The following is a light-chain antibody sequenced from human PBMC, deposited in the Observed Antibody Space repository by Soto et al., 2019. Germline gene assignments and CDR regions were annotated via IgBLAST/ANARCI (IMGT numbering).Light chain of an antibody. V-gene: IGKV1-5*01. Sequence: IHMTQSPSILSASVLDRVTITFLASQSIRSWLAWYQQKPGKAPKLLIYDAYSLESGVPSRFSGRRSGTEFTLTIAGLQPEDFATYYCQQYESYSPLTFGGGTKVDIK. CDR2: DAY. CDR1: QSIRSW. CDR3: QQYESYSPLT. J-gene: IGKJ4*01.